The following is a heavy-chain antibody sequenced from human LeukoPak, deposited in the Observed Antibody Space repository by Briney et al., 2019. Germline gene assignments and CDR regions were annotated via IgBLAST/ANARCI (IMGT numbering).Heavy chain of an antibody. V-gene: IGHV1-18*04. J-gene: IGHJ5*02. D-gene: IGHD6-19*01. Sequence: ASVKVSCKASGYTFNTYGISWVRQAPGQGLEWMGWISPYNGDTHYAQKFQDRVTMTTDTSTSTAYMDLRSLRSDDTAVYYCARGVAVPSPWGQGTLVTVSS. CDR2: ISPYNGDT. CDR1: GYTFNTYG. CDR3: ARGVAVPSP.